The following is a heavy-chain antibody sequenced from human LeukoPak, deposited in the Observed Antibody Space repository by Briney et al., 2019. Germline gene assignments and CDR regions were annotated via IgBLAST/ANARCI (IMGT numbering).Heavy chain of an antibody. Sequence: GGSLRLSCAASGFTLTSHGLGWVRQSPGRGLHWVSALSGGGGITNYADSVKGRFTISRDNSKNTLYLQMSGLRAEDTAVYYCARTLTGTPRNFDYWGQGTLVTVSS. D-gene: IGHD7-27*01. J-gene: IGHJ4*02. CDR2: LSGGGGIT. V-gene: IGHV3-23*01. CDR3: ARTLTGTPRNFDY. CDR1: GFTLTSHG.